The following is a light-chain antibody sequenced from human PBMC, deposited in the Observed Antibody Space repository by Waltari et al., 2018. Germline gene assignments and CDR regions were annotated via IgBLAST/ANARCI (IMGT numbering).Light chain of an antibody. J-gene: IGKJ1*01. CDR2: GAS. V-gene: IGKV3-15*01. CDR3: QQSHALPPWT. CDR1: QTLNNN. Sequence: EILVTQSPPTRSGSPGNRAIPTSRPSQTLNNNLAWFQQKPGQSPRLLIYGASARASGVPARFSGSGSGTEFTLTITSLQSEDFAVYYCQQSHALPPWTFGQGTRV.